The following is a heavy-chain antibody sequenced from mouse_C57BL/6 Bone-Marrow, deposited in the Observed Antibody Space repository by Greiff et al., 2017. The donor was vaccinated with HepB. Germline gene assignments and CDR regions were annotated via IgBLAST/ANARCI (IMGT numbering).Heavy chain of an antibody. CDR2: IDPSDSYT. Sequence: QVQLQQPGAELVKPGASVKLSCKASGYTFTSYWMQWVKQRPGQGLEWIGEIDPSDSYTNYNQKFKGKATLTVDTSSSTAYMQLSSLTSEDSAVYYCASGTTVVDLDYWGQGTTLTVSS. CDR1: GYTFTSYW. CDR3: ASGTTVVDLDY. V-gene: IGHV1-50*01. J-gene: IGHJ2*01. D-gene: IGHD1-1*01.